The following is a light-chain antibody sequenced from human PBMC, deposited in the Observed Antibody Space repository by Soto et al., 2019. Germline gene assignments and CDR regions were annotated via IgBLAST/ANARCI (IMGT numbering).Light chain of an antibody. Sequence: PGERATLSCRASQSVGSKLAWYQQKPGQAPRLLIYGASNRATGIPVRFSGSGSGTEFTLTISSLQSEDFAVYYCQQYDVWPALTFGGGTKVDIK. CDR2: GAS. CDR3: QQYDVWPALT. CDR1: QSVGSK. J-gene: IGKJ4*01. V-gene: IGKV3-15*01.